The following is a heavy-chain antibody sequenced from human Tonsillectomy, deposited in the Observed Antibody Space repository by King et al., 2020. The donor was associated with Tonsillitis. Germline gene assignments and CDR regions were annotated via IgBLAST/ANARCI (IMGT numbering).Heavy chain of an antibody. Sequence: VQLVESGGGVVQPGGSLRLSCAASAFIFRNYGMHWVRQAPGKGLEWVAVISDDGSTKNYADTLKGRFTISRDKSKNTLYLQMNNLRPEDTAMYFCAKDQDAYGDYACFDYDIDFWGQGTLVTVSS. J-gene: IGHJ4*02. D-gene: IGHD4-17*01. CDR1: AFIFRNYG. CDR2: ISDDGSTK. CDR3: AKDQDAYGDYACFDYDIDF. V-gene: IGHV3-30*18.